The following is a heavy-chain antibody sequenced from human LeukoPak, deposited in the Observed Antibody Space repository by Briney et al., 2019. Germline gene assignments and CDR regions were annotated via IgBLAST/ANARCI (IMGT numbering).Heavy chain of an antibody. CDR3: AKGDYYMDV. CDR2: IRYDGSNK. J-gene: IGHJ6*03. V-gene: IGHV3-30*02. CDR1: GFTFSSYG. Sequence: PGVSLRLSCAASGFTFSSYGMHWVRQAPGRGLEGGAFIRYDGSNKYYADSLKGRFTISSDNSKNTLYLQMNSLRAEDTAVYYCAKGDYYMDVWGKGTTVTISS.